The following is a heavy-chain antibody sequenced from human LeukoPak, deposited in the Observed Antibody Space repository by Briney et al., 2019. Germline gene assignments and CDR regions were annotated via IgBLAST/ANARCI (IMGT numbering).Heavy chain of an antibody. D-gene: IGHD1-14*01. J-gene: IGHJ4*02. CDR3: ARDPAGHGRYFDY. Sequence: PSETLSLTCTLSGGSSTNYFCTWLRQSAGAGLECIGRIHTSGTTYYNPSLKSRVSMSVDTSKNEFSLRLNSVTAADTAVYYCARDPAGHGRYFDYWGQGALVTVSS. V-gene: IGHV4-4*07. CDR2: IHTSGTT. CDR1: GGSSTNYF.